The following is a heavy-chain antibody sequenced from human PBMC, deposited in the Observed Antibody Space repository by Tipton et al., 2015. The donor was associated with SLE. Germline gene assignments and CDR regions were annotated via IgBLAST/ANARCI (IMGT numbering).Heavy chain of an antibody. J-gene: IGHJ4*02. CDR1: GGSISSGSYY. V-gene: IGHV4-61*09. Sequence: TLSLTCTVSGGSISSGSYYWSWIRQPAGKGLEWIGHIYTSGSTNYNPSLKSRVTISVDTSKNQFSLKLSSVTAADTAVYYCARPVAAAAHHFDYWGPGNAGHRLL. D-gene: IGHD6-13*01. CDR2: IYTSGST. CDR3: ARPVAAAAHHFDY.